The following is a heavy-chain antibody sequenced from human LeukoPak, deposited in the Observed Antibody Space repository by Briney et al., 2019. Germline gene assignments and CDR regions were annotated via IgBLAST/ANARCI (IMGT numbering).Heavy chain of an antibody. V-gene: IGHV3-30-3*01. CDR2: ISYDGSNK. Sequence: GGSLRLSCAASGFTFSSYAMHWVRQAPGKGLEWVAVISYDGSNKYYADSVKGRFTISRGNSKNTLYLQMNSLRAEDTAVYYCAKVFTRYSNSDYWGQGTLVTVSS. D-gene: IGHD4-11*01. J-gene: IGHJ4*02. CDR3: AKVFTRYSNSDY. CDR1: GFTFSSYA.